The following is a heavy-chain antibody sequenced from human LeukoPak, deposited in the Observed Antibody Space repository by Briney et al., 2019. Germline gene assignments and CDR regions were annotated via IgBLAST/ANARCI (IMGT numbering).Heavy chain of an antibody. D-gene: IGHD3-10*01. Sequence: GGSLRLSCAASGFAFHDHAMFRVRQVPGKGLEWVSGISWDSASKDYADSVKGRFTISRDNARKSLYLQMNSLRTEDTALYYCASSGTGWGQGTLVTVSS. CDR3: ASSGTG. J-gene: IGHJ4*02. CDR1: GFAFHDHA. CDR2: ISWDSASK. V-gene: IGHV3-9*01.